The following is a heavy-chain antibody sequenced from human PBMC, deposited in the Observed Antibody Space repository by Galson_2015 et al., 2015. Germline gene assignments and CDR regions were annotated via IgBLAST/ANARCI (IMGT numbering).Heavy chain of an antibody. J-gene: IGHJ4*01. CDR1: GYSFSNYW. Sequence: QSGAEVKKPGESLKISCKGSGYSFSNYWIGWARQMPGKGLEWMGIIYPGDSDTRYSPSFQGQVTISADKSISTAYLQWSSLKASDTAMYYCARYCSGGSCYGAPPRAFDYWGHGTLVTVSS. CDR2: IYPGDSDT. D-gene: IGHD2-15*01. CDR3: ARYCSGGSCYGAPPRAFDY. V-gene: IGHV5-51*01.